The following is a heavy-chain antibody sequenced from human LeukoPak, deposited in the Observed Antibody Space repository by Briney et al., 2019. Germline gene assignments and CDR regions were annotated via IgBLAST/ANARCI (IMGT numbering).Heavy chain of an antibody. CDR1: GYSISSGYY. J-gene: IGHJ5*01. CDR2: IYHSGST. V-gene: IGHV4-38-2*02. Sequence: SETLSLTCTVSGYSISSGYYWGWIRQPPGKGLEWIGSIYHSGSTYYNPSLKSRVTISVDTSKNQFSLKLSSVTAADTAVYYCAREMATFNWFDSWAREPWSPSPQ. CDR3: AREMATFNWFDS. D-gene: IGHD3-16*01.